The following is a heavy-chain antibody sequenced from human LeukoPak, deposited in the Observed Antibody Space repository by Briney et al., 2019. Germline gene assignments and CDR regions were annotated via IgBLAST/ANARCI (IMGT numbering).Heavy chain of an antibody. D-gene: IGHD3-22*01. J-gene: IGHJ4*02. Sequence: PGGSLRLSCAASGFTFSSYEMSWVRQAPGKGLEWVANIKQDGSEKYYVDSVKGRFTISRDNAKNSLYLQMNSLRAEDTAVYYCARRKRYYDSSGSPYFDYWGQGTLVTVSS. CDR3: ARRKRYYDSSGSPYFDY. CDR2: IKQDGSEK. V-gene: IGHV3-7*01. CDR1: GFTFSSYE.